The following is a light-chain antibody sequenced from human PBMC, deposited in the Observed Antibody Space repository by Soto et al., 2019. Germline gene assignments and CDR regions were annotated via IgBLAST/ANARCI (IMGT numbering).Light chain of an antibody. V-gene: IGKV1-5*03. CDR3: QQYNSYRRT. CDR1: QSISSW. CDR2: KAS. Sequence: DIQMTQSPSTLSASVGDRVTITCRASQSISSWLAWYQQKPGKAPKLLIYKASSLESGVPSRFSGSGSGTEFTLTNSSLQPDDFATYYCQQYNSYRRTFGQGTKVEIK. J-gene: IGKJ1*01.